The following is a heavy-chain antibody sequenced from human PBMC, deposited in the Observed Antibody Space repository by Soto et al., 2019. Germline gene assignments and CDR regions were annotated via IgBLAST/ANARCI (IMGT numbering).Heavy chain of an antibody. J-gene: IGHJ4*02. CDR3: VCNGYYSLEY. CDR1: GDSMTSSDW. V-gene: IGHV4-4*02. D-gene: IGHD3-22*01. Sequence: QVQLQESGPGLVKPSGTLSLTCAVSGDSMTSSDWWSWVRQAPGKGLEWIGEIHYSGDNNYDPSLRSRVTISVDRSKNQFSLNLSSVTAADTAVYFCVCNGYYSLEYWGQGTLVIVSP. CDR2: IHYSGDN.